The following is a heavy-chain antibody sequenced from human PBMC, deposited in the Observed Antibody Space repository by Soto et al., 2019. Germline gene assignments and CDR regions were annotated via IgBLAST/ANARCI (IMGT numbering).Heavy chain of an antibody. Sequence: PGGSLGLSCAASGFTVSINYMSWVRQAPGKGLEWVSVIYSGGSTYYADSVKGRFTISRDNSKNTLYLQMNSLRAEDTAVYYCARARGLDHTYYFDYWGQGTMVTVSS. CDR2: IYSGGST. D-gene: IGHD3-10*01. CDR1: GFTVSINY. V-gene: IGHV3-53*01. CDR3: ARARGLDHTYYFDY. J-gene: IGHJ4*02.